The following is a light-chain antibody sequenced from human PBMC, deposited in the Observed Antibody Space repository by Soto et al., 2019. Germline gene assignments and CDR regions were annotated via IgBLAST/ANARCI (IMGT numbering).Light chain of an antibody. CDR2: ENN. CDR1: SSNIGNNY. Sequence: QSVLTQPPSVSAAPGQKVTISCSGSSSNIGNNYVSWYQQLPGTAPKLLIYENNKRPSGIPDRYSGSKSGTSATLGITGLQTGDDNDSYCAKSDSILRGVSGTGTKLTVL. J-gene: IGLJ1*01. CDR3: AKSDSILRGV. V-gene: IGLV1-51*02.